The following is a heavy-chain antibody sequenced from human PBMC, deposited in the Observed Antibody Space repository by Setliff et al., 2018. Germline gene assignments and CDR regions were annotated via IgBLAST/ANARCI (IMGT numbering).Heavy chain of an antibody. J-gene: IGHJ4*02. V-gene: IGHV7-4-1*02. CDR3: ARVIPYYFDS. CDR1: GYTFTSYA. Sequence: ASVKVSCKASGYTFTSYAMNWVRQAPGQGLEWMGWIHTNTGNPTYAQGFTGRFVFSLGTSVSTAYLQITSLKAEDPAVYYCARVIPYYFDSWGQGTLVTVSS. CDR2: IHTNTGNP.